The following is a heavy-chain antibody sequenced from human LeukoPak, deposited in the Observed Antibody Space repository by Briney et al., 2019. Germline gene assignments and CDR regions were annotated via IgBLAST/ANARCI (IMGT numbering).Heavy chain of an antibody. CDR1: GGSISSYY. CDR2: IHYSGST. CDR3: ASYSSLYFDY. J-gene: IGHJ4*02. V-gene: IGHV4-59*01. D-gene: IGHD6-13*01. Sequence: PSETLSLTCTVAGGSISSYYWGWIRQPQGKGLEWIGYIHYSGSTNYNPSLKRRVSISVDTSKHQFSLKLSSVTAADTAVYYCASYSSLYFDYWGQGTLVTVSS.